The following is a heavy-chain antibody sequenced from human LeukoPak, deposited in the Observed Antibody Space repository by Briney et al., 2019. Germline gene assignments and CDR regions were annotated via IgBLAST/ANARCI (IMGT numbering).Heavy chain of an antibody. J-gene: IGHJ6*03. CDR3: TRGSIAYYYMDV. V-gene: IGHV4-61*02. CDR1: GGSISSGSYY. Sequence: PSQTLSLTCTVSGGSISSGSYYWSWIRQPAGKGLEWIGRIYSSGSTNYNPSLKSRVTISVDTSKNQFSLKLSSVTAADTAVYYCTRGSIAYYYMDVWGKGTTVTISS. CDR2: IYSSGST. D-gene: IGHD3-22*01.